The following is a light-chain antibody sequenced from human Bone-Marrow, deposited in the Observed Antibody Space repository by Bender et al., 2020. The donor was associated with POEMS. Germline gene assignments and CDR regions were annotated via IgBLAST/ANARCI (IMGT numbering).Light chain of an antibody. V-gene: IGLV3-21*02. CDR1: NIASKS. CDR3: CSYAGSITSL. CDR2: DDS. J-gene: IGLJ2*01. Sequence: SYVLTQPPSVSVAPGQTARITCGGNNIASKSVHWYQQEPGQAPVLVLYDDSDRPSGIPERFSGSKSGNTASLTISGLQAEDEADYYCCSYAGSITSLFGGGTKVTVL.